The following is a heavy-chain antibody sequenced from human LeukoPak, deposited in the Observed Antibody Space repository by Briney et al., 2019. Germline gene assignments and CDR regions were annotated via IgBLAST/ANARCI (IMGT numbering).Heavy chain of an antibody. CDR3: ARRGSGTYYDVYQYYSYMDV. V-gene: IGHV4-34*01. CDR1: NGSFNGFY. Sequence: PSETLSRTCGVYNGSFNGFYWSWIRQPPEKGLQWIGDIDHSGRTNYNPSLESRITISVDTSKSQFSLRLSSVTAADTAVYYCARRGSGTYYDVYQYYSYMDVWDKGTTVTISS. CDR2: IDHSGRT. J-gene: IGHJ6*03. D-gene: IGHD3-10*01.